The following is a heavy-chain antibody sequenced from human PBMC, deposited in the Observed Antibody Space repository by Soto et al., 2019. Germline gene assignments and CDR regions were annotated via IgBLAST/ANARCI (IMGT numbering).Heavy chain of an antibody. CDR3: AKDFRIQGYYYYGMDV. D-gene: IGHD5-18*01. Sequence: QVQLVESGGGVVQPGRSLRLSCAASGFTFSSYGMHWVRQAPGKGLEWVAVISYDGSNKYYADSVKGRFTISRDNSKNTLYLQMNSLRAEDTAVYYCAKDFRIQGYYYYGMDVWGQGTTVTVSS. CDR1: GFTFSSYG. CDR2: ISYDGSNK. V-gene: IGHV3-30*18. J-gene: IGHJ6*02.